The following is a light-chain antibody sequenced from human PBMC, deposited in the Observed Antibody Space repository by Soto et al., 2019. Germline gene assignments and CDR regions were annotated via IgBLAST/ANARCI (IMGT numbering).Light chain of an antibody. CDR1: QSISSW. CDR3: QQYNDNWT. J-gene: IGKJ1*01. CDR2: KAS. V-gene: IGKV1-5*03. Sequence: DIQMTQSPSTLSASVGDRVTITCRASQSISSWLAWYQQKPGTAPKLLIYKASTLQSGVPSRFSGSGYGTEFTLTISSLQPDDSATYYCQQYNDNWTLGQGTKV.